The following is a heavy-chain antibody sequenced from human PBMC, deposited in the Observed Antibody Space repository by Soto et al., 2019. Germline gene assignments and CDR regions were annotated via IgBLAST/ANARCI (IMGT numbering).Heavy chain of an antibody. CDR2: IIPIFGSA. V-gene: IGHV1-69*01. J-gene: IGHJ3*02. CDR3: ASLDGDYGTFDI. Sequence: QVQLVQSGAEVKKPGSSVRVSCKASGGTFSNYAVNWVRQAPGQGLEWMGGIIPIFGSAYYAQKFRGRVTISADESTSAAYMELSSLRSEDTAVYYCASLDGDYGTFDIWGHGTMVSVSS. D-gene: IGHD4-17*01. CDR1: GGTFSNYA.